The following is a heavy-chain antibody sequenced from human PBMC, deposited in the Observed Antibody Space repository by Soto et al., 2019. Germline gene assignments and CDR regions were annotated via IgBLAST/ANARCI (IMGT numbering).Heavy chain of an antibody. V-gene: IGHV3-15*07. Sequence: EVQLVESGGGLVKPGGSLRLSCAASGFTFSNAWMNWVRQAPGKGLEWVGRIKSKTDGGTTDYAAPVKGRFTISRDDSKNTLYRQMNSLKTEATAVYYCTTEFRYSSSWLDFDYWGQGTLVTVSS. CDR3: TTEFRYSSSWLDFDY. CDR1: GFTFSNAW. CDR2: IKSKTDGGTT. J-gene: IGHJ4*02. D-gene: IGHD6-13*01.